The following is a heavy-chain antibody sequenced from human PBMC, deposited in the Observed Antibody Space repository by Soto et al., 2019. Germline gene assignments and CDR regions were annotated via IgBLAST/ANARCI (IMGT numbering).Heavy chain of an antibody. CDR3: ARGERQQQRDY. CDR2: IHHSGNS. CDR1: GDSISSDKW. Sequence: SETLSLTCAASGDSISSDKWWSWVRQPPGKGLEWIGEIHHSGNSNYNPSLKSRVIISVDKSKNQFSLNLSSVTDADTAVYYCARGERQQQRDYWGQGTLVTVSS. J-gene: IGHJ4*02. D-gene: IGHD6-25*01. V-gene: IGHV4-4*02.